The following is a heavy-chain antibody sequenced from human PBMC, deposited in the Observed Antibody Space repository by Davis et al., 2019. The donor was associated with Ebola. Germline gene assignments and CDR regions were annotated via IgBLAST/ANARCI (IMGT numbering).Heavy chain of an antibody. D-gene: IGHD3-10*01. J-gene: IGHJ4*02. V-gene: IGHV3-21*01. Sequence: GESLKISCAASGFTFSSYSMNWVRQAPGKGLEWVSSISSSSSYIYYADSVKGRFTISRDNAKNSLYLQMNSLRAEDTAVYYCARDHYYYGSGSYSYYFDYRGQGTLVTVSS. CDR3: ARDHYYYGSGSYSYYFDY. CDR1: GFTFSSYS. CDR2: ISSSSSYI.